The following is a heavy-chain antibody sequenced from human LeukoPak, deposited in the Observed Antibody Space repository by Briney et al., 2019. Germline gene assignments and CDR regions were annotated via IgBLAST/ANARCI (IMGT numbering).Heavy chain of an antibody. CDR1: GFTLDDYA. CDR3: AKWLCYYDSSCYYSYYYYMDV. Sequence: SLRLSCAASGFTLDDYAMHGGRQARGEGLEWVSGISWNSGSIVYADCVKGGFTIYRDNAKNSVYLQVNSVRAGDRALYYCAKWLCYYDSSCYYSYYYYMDVWGKGTTVTVSS. D-gene: IGHD3-22*01. V-gene: IGHV3-9*01. CDR2: ISWNSGSI. J-gene: IGHJ6*03.